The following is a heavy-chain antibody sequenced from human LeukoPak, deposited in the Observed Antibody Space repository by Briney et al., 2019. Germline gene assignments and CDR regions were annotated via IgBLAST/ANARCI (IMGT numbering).Heavy chain of an antibody. V-gene: IGHV4-4*02. D-gene: IGHD2-15*01. J-gene: IGHJ4*02. CDR3: ARVEGVVATPVKYFDY. CDR1: GGSISSTNW. CDR2: IHHSGST. Sequence: PSETLSLTCAVSGGSISSTNWWSWVRQPPGKGLEWIGIIHHSGSTNYNSSLKSRVTITGDKSNNQVSLNLSSVAAADTAVYYCARVEGVVATPVKYFDYWGQGTLVTVSS.